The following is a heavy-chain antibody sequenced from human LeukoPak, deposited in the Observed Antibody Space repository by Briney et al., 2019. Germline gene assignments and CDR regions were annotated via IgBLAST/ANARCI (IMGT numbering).Heavy chain of an antibody. CDR1: GFTFSSYA. D-gene: IGHD2-15*01. CDR2: ISGSGGST. CDR3: ATSARTYIGSSLDY. Sequence: GGSLRLSCAASGFTFSSYAMSWVRQAPGKGLEWVSAISGSGGSTYYADSVKGRFTISRDNAKNTLYLQMNSLRAEDTALYYCATSARTYIGSSLDYWGQGTLVTVSS. J-gene: IGHJ4*02. V-gene: IGHV3-23*01.